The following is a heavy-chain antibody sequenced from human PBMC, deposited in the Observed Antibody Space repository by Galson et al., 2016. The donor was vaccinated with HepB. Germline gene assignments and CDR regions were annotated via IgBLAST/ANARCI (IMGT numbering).Heavy chain of an antibody. CDR1: GYTFTYYD. V-gene: IGHV1-8*01. CDR3: ATNGADNWFDS. Sequence: SVKVSCKAPGYTFTYYDINWVRQASGQGLEWMGYVYPKHGRTVYARQFQGRVAMTRSTSLGTAYMELSSLRSDDTAVYYCATNGADNWFDSWGQGTLVTVAS. D-gene: IGHD2-8*01. J-gene: IGHJ5*01. CDR2: VYPKHGRT.